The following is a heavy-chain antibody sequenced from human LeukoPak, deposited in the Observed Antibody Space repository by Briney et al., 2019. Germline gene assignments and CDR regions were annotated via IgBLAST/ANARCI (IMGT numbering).Heavy chain of an antibody. D-gene: IGHD1-26*01. CDR3: ARAYWDP. Sequence: GRSLRLSCAASGFTFSSYAMHWVRQAPGKGLEWEAVISYGRSNKYYADSVKGRFTISRDNSKTTLYLQMNSLRAEDTAVYYCARAYWDPWGQGTLVTVSS. CDR1: GFTFSSYA. V-gene: IGHV3-30-3*01. J-gene: IGHJ4*02. CDR2: ISYGRSNK.